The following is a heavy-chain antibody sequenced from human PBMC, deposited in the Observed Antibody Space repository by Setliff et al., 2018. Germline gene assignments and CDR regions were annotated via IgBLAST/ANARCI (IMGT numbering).Heavy chain of an antibody. CDR2: FDPEDGET. CDR1: GYTLTGLS. J-gene: IGHJ1*01. Sequence: ASVKVSCKVSGYTLTGLSMHWVRQAPGKGLEWMGGFDPEDGETIYAQKFQGRVTMTEDTSTDTAYMELSSLRSEDTAVYYCATVFWSGYYVAEYSQHWGQGTLVTVSS. D-gene: IGHD3-3*01. V-gene: IGHV1-24*01. CDR3: ATVFWSGYYVAEYSQH.